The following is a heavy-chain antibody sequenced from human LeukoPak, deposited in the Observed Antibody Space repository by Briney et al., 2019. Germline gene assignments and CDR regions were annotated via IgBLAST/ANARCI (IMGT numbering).Heavy chain of an antibody. V-gene: IGHV4-39*01. CDR2: IRYSGST. CDR1: GGSISSSSYY. D-gene: IGHD2-2*01. Sequence: SETLSLTCTVSGGSISSSSYYWGWIRQPPGKGLEWIGNIRYSGSTYSNPSLKSRVTISVDTSKNQFSLRLSSVTAADTAVYYCARRGRSCSTSSCYSFDYWGQGTLVTVSS. CDR3: ARRGRSCSTSSCYSFDY. J-gene: IGHJ4*02.